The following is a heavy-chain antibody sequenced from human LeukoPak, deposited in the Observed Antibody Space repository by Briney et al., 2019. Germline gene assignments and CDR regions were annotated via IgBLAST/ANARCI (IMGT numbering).Heavy chain of an antibody. D-gene: IGHD2-15*01. J-gene: IGHJ6*03. CDR2: MNGGNGNT. CDR1: GYIFTDYA. V-gene: IGHV1-3*01. CDR3: ARGRGTSGSNRDPYYYYMDV. Sequence: ASVKVSCKASGYIFTDYAIHWLRQAPGQRPEWMGWMNGGNGNTKYSQKFQGRITLIRDTSAATAYMELSSLRHDDLAVYYCARGRGTSGSNRDPYYYYMDVWGKGTTVTVSS.